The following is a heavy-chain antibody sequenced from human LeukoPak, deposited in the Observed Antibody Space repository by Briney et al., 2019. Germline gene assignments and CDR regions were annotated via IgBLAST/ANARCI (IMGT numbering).Heavy chain of an antibody. J-gene: IGHJ5*02. Sequence: ASVKVSCKASGYTFTGYYMHWVRQAPGQGLEWMGWINPNSGGTNYAQKFQGWVTMTRDTSISTAYMELRSLGSDDTAVYYCAREFSTFGATFDPWGQGTLVTVSS. D-gene: IGHD3-10*01. CDR1: GYTFTGYY. CDR3: AREFSTFGATFDP. V-gene: IGHV1-2*04. CDR2: INPNSGGT.